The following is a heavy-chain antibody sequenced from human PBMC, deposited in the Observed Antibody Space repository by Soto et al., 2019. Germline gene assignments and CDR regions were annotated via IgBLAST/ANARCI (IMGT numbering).Heavy chain of an antibody. V-gene: IGHV3-23*01. CDR3: AKARDTTIFGVVFDY. CDR1: GFTFSNCA. Sequence: PGWSLRLSCAASGFTFSNCAMNWVRQAPGKGLERVSAISVSGGSTYYADSVKGRFTISRDNSKNTLYLQMNSLRAEDTAIYYCAKARDTTIFGVVFDYWGQGAQVTVSS. J-gene: IGHJ4*02. D-gene: IGHD3-3*02. CDR2: ISVSGGST.